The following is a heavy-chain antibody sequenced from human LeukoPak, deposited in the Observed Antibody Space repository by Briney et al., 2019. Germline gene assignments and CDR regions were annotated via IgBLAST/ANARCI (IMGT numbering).Heavy chain of an antibody. V-gene: IGHV3-74*01. D-gene: IGHD6-19*01. J-gene: IGHJ4*02. CDR2: INNDGSST. CDR1: GFTFSSYW. CDR3: ARGRYSSGWYVSPIDY. Sequence: GGSLRLSCAASGFTFSSYWMHWVRQAPGKGLVWVSRINNDGSSTSYADSVKGRFTISRDNAKNTLYLQMNSLRAEDTAVYYCARGRYSSGWYVSPIDYWGQGTLVTVSS.